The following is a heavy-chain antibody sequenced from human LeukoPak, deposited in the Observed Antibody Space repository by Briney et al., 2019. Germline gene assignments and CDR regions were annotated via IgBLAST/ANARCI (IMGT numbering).Heavy chain of an antibody. CDR1: GVIVSRNF. CDR3: ARGSGSGWPLDR. D-gene: IGHD6-19*01. J-gene: IGHJ5*02. Sequence: GGSVRLFCAASGVIVSRNFVSWVRQAPGKGLQWVAIMYAGGTTDYSESVRGRFYISRDTSNNTLSLQMNSLRAEDTAVYYCARGSGSGWPLDRWGQGTLVTVSS. V-gene: IGHV3-53*01. CDR2: MYAGGTT.